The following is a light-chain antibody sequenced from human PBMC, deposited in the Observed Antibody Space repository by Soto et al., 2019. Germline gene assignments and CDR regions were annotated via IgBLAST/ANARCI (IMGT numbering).Light chain of an antibody. CDR3: LQNHSLPPT. V-gene: IGKV1-17*01. Sequence: DIQMTQSPSSLSASVGDGVTVTCRASQDIRNDLGWYQQKPGKAPKRLIYAASSLQSGVTSRFSDNGSETEFTLTIRSLQPEDSATYYCLQNHSLPPTFGQGTKVEIK. CDR1: QDIRND. J-gene: IGKJ1*01. CDR2: AAS.